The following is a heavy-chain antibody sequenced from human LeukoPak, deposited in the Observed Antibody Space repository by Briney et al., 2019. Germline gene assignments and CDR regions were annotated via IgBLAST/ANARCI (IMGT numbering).Heavy chain of an antibody. J-gene: IGHJ5*02. CDR2: MYSRGDT. Sequence: GGSLRLSCAASGFTVSDNYMSWVRQAPGMGLQWVSVMYSRGDTYYANSVKGRFTFSRDISKNTLYLQMNGLRTEDTAMYYCARDAPQVPAAGVLASWGQGTLVIVSS. CDR1: GFTVSDNY. CDR3: ARDAPQVPAAGVLAS. D-gene: IGHD6-13*01. V-gene: IGHV3-53*01.